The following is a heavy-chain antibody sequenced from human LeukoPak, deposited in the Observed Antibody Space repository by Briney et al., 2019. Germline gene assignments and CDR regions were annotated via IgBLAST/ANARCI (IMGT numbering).Heavy chain of an antibody. CDR3: ARDQLNIAAAAPYYFDY. Sequence: KPSQTLSLTCAISGDRVSSNSAAWNWIRQSPSRGLEGLGRTYYRSKWYNDYAVSVKSRITINPDTSKNQFSLQLNSVTPEDTAVYYCARDQLNIAAAAPYYFDYWGQGTLVTVSS. J-gene: IGHJ4*02. V-gene: IGHV6-1*01. CDR1: GDRVSSNSAA. CDR2: TYYRSKWYN. D-gene: IGHD6-13*01.